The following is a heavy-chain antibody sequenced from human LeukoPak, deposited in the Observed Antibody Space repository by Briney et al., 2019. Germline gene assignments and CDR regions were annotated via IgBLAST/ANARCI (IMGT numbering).Heavy chain of an antibody. Sequence: SETLSLTCTVSGGSISTSSTYWGWIRQSPGKDLEWIGSIYYTGTTYYNPSLKSRVTISVDTSKNQFSLRMTSVTAADTAVYYCARSLAGDGPTHNWFDPWGQGTLVTVSS. CDR3: ARSLAGDGPTHNWFDP. CDR1: GGSISTSSTY. V-gene: IGHV4-39*01. D-gene: IGHD6-13*01. CDR2: IYYTGTT. J-gene: IGHJ5*02.